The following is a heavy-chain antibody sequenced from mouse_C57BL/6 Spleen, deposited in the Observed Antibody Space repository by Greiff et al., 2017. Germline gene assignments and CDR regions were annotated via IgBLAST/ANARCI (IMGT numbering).Heavy chain of an antibody. CDR1: GYTFTSHW. CDR2: IFPGSGST. V-gene: IGHV1-56*01. J-gene: IGHJ3*01. D-gene: IGHD1-1*01. CDR3: AREEITTVVATPFAY. Sequence: VQRVESGPELVRPGASVKISCKAPGYTFTSHWMQWVRQRPGQGLEWIGEIFPGSGSTYYNEKFKGKATLTVDTSSSTAYMQLSSLTSEDSAVYFCAREEITTVVATPFAYWGQGTLVTVSA.